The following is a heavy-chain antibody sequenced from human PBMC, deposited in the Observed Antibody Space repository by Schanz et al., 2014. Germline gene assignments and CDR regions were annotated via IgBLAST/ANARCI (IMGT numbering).Heavy chain of an antibody. Sequence: QVQLVQSGAEVKKPGASVKVSCKASGYTFSSYGITWVRQAPGQGLEWMGWISAHNGNTNYAQKLQGRVSMTTDTSTNTAYMELRSLRSDDTAVYYCASDTMGGNFVLDVWGQGTTVTVSS. V-gene: IGHV1-18*04. CDR3: ASDTMGGNFVLDV. CDR2: ISAHNGNT. CDR1: GYTFSSYG. J-gene: IGHJ6*02. D-gene: IGHD3-10*01.